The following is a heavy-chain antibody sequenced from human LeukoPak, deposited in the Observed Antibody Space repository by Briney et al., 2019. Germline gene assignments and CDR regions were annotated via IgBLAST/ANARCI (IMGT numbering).Heavy chain of an antibody. CDR1: GYTFTGYY. CDR2: INPNSGGT. J-gene: IGHJ4*02. Sequence: ASVKVSCKASGYTFTGYYMHWVRQAPGHGLEWMGWINPNSGGTNYAQKFQGRVTMTRDTSISTAYMELSRLRSDDTAVYYCAREGNRAVAGFNFDYWGQGTLVTVSS. V-gene: IGHV1-2*02. CDR3: AREGNRAVAGFNFDY. D-gene: IGHD6-19*01.